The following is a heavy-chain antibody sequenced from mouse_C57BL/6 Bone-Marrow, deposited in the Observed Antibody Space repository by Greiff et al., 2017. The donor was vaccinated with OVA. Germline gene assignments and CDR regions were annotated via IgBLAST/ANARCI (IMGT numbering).Heavy chain of an antibody. CDR3: TREGGIYYDYDEDWYFDV. CDR1: GFTFSSYA. D-gene: IGHD2-4*01. CDR2: ISSGGDYI. Sequence: EVNVVESGEGLVKPGGSLKLSCAASGFTFSSYAMSWVRQTPEKRLEWVAYISSGGDYIYYADTVKGRFTISRDNARNTLYLQMSSLKSEDTAMYYGTREGGIYYDYDEDWYFDVWGTGTTGTVSS. V-gene: IGHV5-9-1*02. J-gene: IGHJ1*03.